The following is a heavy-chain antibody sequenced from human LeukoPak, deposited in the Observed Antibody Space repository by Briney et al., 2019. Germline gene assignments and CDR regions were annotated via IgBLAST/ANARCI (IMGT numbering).Heavy chain of an antibody. CDR2: ISYDGSNK. CDR1: GFTFSSYG. J-gene: IGHJ4*02. CDR3: ARSKSSSSPNFDY. V-gene: IGHV3-30*03. D-gene: IGHD6-6*01. Sequence: PGRSLRLSCAASGFTFSSYGMHWVRQAPGKGLEWVAIISYDGSNKYYADSVKGRFTISRDNSKSTLYLRMNSLRAEDTAVYYCARSKSSSSPNFDYWGQGTLVTVSS.